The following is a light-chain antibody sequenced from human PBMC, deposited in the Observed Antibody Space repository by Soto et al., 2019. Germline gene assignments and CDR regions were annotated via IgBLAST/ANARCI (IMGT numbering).Light chain of an antibody. CDR2: RSS. V-gene: IGKV1-5*03. CDR3: QQYYIYAT. CDR1: QTISNY. J-gene: IGKJ1*01. Sequence: DLQMTQSPSTLSASVGDRVTITCRASQTISNYLTWYQQRPGKAPKLLIYRSSILQNGVPSRFSGSGSGTEFTLTISSLQPDDFAPYYCQQYYIYATFGQGTRVEI.